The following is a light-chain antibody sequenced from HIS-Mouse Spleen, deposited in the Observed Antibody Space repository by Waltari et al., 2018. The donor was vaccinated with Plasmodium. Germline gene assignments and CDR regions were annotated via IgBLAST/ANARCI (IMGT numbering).Light chain of an antibody. CDR1: SSHSGSYNI. V-gene: IGLV2-23*01. CDR2: EGS. CDR3: CSYAGSSTWV. J-gene: IGLJ3*02. Sequence: QSALTQPASVSGSPGPSITISCTGTSSHSGSYNIVSWYQQHPGKAPNLMIYEGSKRPSGVSNRFSGSKSGNTASLTISGLQAEDEADYYCCSYAGSSTWVFGGGTKLTVL.